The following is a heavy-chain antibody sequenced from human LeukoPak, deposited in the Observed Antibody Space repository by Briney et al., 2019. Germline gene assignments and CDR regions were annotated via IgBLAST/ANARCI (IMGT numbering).Heavy chain of an antibody. V-gene: IGHV3-23*01. D-gene: IGHD2-15*01. CDR3: AKDPPDSWYYGMDV. Sequence: PGGSLRLSCAASGFTFSSYAMSWVRQAPGKGLEWVSAISGSGGSTYYADSGKGRFTISRDNSKKTLYLQMNSLRAEDTAVYSCAKDPPDSWYYGMDVWGQGTTVTVSS. CDR1: GFTFSSYA. J-gene: IGHJ6*02. CDR2: ISGSGGST.